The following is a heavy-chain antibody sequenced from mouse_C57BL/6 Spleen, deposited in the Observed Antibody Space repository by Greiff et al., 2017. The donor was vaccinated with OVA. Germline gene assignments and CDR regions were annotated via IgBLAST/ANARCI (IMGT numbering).Heavy chain of an antibody. CDR3: ARLRDYYGLDY. D-gene: IGHD1-1*01. CDR1: GFTFSSYT. V-gene: IGHV5-9*01. Sequence: DVQLVESGGGLVKPGGSLKLSCAASGFTFSSYTMSWVRQTPEKRLEWVATISGGGGNTYYPDSVKGRFTISRDNAKNTLYLQMSSLRSEDTALYYCARLRDYYGLDYWGQGTTLTVSS. CDR2: ISGGGGNT. J-gene: IGHJ2*01.